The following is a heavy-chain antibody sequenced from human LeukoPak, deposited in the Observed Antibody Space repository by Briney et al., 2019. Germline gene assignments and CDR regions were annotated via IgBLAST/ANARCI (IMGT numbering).Heavy chain of an antibody. V-gene: IGHV3-48*01. CDR3: ATRYGSGSDY. Sequence: GGSLRLSCAASGFTFSSYSMNWVRQAPGKGLEWVSYISSSSSTIYYADSVKGRFTISRDNSKNTLYLQMNSLRAEDTAVYYCATRYGSGSDYWGQGTLVTVSS. D-gene: IGHD3-10*01. J-gene: IGHJ4*02. CDR2: ISSSSSTI. CDR1: GFTFSSYS.